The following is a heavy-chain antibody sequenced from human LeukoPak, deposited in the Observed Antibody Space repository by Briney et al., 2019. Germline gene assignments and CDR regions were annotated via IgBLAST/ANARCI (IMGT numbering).Heavy chain of an antibody. D-gene: IGHD6-19*01. V-gene: IGHV4-30-4*01. CDR2: IYYSGST. CDR3: ARVDSSGWYYAFDI. Sequence: SQTLSLTCTVSGGSISSGGYYWSWIRQPPGKGLEWIGYIYYSGSTYYNPSLKSRVTISVDTSKNQFSLKLSSVTAADTAVYYCARVDSSGWYYAFDIWGRGTMVTVSS. CDR1: GGSISSGGYY. J-gene: IGHJ3*02.